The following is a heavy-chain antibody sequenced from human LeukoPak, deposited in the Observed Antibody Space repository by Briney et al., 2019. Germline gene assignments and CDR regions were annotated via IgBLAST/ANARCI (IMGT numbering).Heavy chain of an antibody. V-gene: IGHV3-48*03. CDR1: GFTFSSYE. CDR3: ATDSSGWFDY. CDR2: ISSSGNNI. J-gene: IGHJ4*02. D-gene: IGHD6-19*01. Sequence: GGSLRLSCAASGFTFSSYEMNWVRQAPGKGLEWVSYISSSGNNIYYADSVKGRFTISRDNAEKSLYLQMNSLRAEDTAVYYCATDSSGWFDYWGQGALVTVSS.